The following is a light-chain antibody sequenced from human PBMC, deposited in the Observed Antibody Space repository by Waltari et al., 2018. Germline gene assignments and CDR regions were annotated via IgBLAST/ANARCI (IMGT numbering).Light chain of an antibody. CDR1: QSVGRA. Sequence: EIVLTQSPGTLALSPGERATLSCRASQSVGRALAWYQQKPGQAPRLLIYDASSRATGISDKFSGSGSGTDFSLTISRVELEDFAVYFCQMYVRLPVTFGQGTKVEVK. J-gene: IGKJ1*01. CDR3: QMYVRLPVT. CDR2: DAS. V-gene: IGKV3-20*01.